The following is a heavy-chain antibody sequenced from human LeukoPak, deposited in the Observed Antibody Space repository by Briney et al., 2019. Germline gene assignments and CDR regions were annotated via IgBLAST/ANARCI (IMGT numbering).Heavy chain of an antibody. CDR2: INPNSGGT. J-gene: IGHJ6*01. CDR1: GYTFTGYY. CDR3: ARARPYCSGGACYPFGQYYYGLDV. Sequence: ASVKVSCKASGYTFTGYYTHSVRQAPGQGLEWVGWINPNSGGTNSAQRFQGRVTLTRDTSISTAYMELSRLRSDDTAVYYCARARPYCSGGACYPFGQYYYGLDVWGQGTTVTVSS. V-gene: IGHV1-2*02. D-gene: IGHD2-8*02.